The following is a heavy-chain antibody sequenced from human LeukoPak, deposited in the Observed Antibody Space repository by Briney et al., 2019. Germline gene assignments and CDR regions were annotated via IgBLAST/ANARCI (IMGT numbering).Heavy chain of an antibody. CDR1: GGSIRRHY. D-gene: IGHD6-19*01. CDR3: ARQAVATYSTGWYEGYFHL. J-gene: IGHJ2*01. Sequence: SETLSLTCTVSGGSIRRHYWSCIRQPPGKGLEWIGHIYYIGSTNYNPSLKSRVTISVDTSKNQFSLKLRSVTDADTAVYYCARQAVATYSTGWYEGYFHLWGRGTPVTVSS. V-gene: IGHV4-59*08. CDR2: IYYIGST.